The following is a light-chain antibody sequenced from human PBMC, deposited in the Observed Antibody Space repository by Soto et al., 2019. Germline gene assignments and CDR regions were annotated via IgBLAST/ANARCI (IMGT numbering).Light chain of an antibody. Sequence: DIVMTQSPLSLPVTPGEPASISCRSSQSLLFSNGYNYLDWYLQKPGQSPQLLISLGSNRAPGVTDRVSGSGSGTDFTLKISRVEAEDVGVYYCMQGVQTPFTFGPGTKVDIK. CDR3: MQGVQTPFT. CDR1: QSLLFSNGYNY. V-gene: IGKV2-28*01. J-gene: IGKJ3*01. CDR2: LGS.